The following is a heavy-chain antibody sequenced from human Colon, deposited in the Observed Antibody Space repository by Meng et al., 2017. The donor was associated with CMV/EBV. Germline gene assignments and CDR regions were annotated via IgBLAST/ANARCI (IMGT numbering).Heavy chain of an antibody. CDR1: GLTFNGYG. CDR3: ARGSSSSFDY. J-gene: IGHJ4*02. Sequence: GGSLRLSCAASGLTFNGYGLHWVRQAPGKGLDWVAFIGSDGSVKRYADSVKGRVTISRDNSKNTLWLQMHSLRPEDTALYYCARGSSSSFDYWGQGALVTVSS. D-gene: IGHD6-6*01. V-gene: IGHV3-30*02. CDR2: IGSDGSVK.